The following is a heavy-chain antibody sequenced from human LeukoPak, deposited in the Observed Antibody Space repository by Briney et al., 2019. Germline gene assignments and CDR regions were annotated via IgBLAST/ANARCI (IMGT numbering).Heavy chain of an antibody. Sequence: SETLSLTCTVSGGSISSYYWSWIRQPPGKGLEWIGYNYTSESTNNNRSLKSRVTISVDTSKDQFSLKLSSVTAADTAVYYCARLHQFWFDPWGQGTLVTVSS. CDR1: GGSISSYY. V-gene: IGHV4-4*09. CDR2: NYTSEST. D-gene: IGHD4-11*01. CDR3: ARLHQFWFDP. J-gene: IGHJ5*02.